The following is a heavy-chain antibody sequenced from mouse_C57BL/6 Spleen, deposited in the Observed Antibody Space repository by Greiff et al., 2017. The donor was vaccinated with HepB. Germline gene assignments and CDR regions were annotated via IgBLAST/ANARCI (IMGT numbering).Heavy chain of an antibody. D-gene: IGHD2-5*01. Sequence: EVQLVESGGGLVKPGGSLKLSCAASGFTFSDYGMHWVRQAPEKGLEWVAYISSGSSTIYYADTVKGRFTISRDNAKNTLFLQMTSLRSEDTAMYYCISNYETYWGQGTLVTVSA. V-gene: IGHV5-17*01. CDR1: GFTFSDYG. J-gene: IGHJ3*01. CDR3: ISNYETY. CDR2: ISSGSSTI.